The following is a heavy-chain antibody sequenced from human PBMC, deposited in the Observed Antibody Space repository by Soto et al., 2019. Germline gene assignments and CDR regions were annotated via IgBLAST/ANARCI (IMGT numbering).Heavy chain of an antibody. CDR2: TYYNGDT. CDR1: GDSFSGAAYY. D-gene: IGHD6-19*01. Sequence: SETLSLTCTVSGDSFSGAAYYWSWIRQPPGKGPEWIGYTYYNGDTKYNPALKSRVTMSVDTSKNQFSLRLTSVTAADTAVYFCARRPGYIDGWRTFDFWGRGILVTVSS. V-gene: IGHV4-61*08. J-gene: IGHJ4*02. CDR3: ARRPGYIDGWRTFDF.